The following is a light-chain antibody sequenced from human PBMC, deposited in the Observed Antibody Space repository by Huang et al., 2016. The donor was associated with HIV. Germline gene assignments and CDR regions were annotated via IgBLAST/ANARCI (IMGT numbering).Light chain of an antibody. CDR1: QSVLKTSNNKKF. V-gene: IGKV4-1*01. CDR3: HQYYNTPQT. CDR2: WAS. J-gene: IGKJ1*01. Sequence: DIVVTQSPDSLALSLGGRAAINCTASQSVLKTSNNKKFRNWDQLKPGQPPKLLIYWASTRESGVPDRVSGSGSGTHFTLTIASLQAEDVAVYYCHQYYNTPQTFGQGTKVEVK.